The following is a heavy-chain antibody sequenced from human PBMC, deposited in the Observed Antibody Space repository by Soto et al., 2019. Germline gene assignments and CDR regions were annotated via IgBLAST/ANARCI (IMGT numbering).Heavy chain of an antibody. CDR1: GFTFSSYG. CDR2: ISYDGSNK. V-gene: IGHV3-30*18. J-gene: IGHJ4*01. CDR3: AKGPRKSGSSYGPPFPGFRY. Sequence: QVQLVESGGGVVQPGRSLRLSCAASGFTFSSYGMHWVRQAPGKGLEWVAVISYDGSNKYYADSVKGRFTISRDNSKNTLYLQMNSLRAEDTAAYYCAKGPRKSGSSYGPPFPGFRYWGHGTLVTVSS. D-gene: IGHD1-26*01.